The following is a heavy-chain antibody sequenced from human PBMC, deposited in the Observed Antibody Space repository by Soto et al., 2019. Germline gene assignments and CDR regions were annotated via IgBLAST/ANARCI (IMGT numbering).Heavy chain of an antibody. J-gene: IGHJ2*01. Sequence: QITLKESGPTLVKPTQTLTLTCTFSGLSLSASGVGVGWIRQPPGKALEWLALIYWNDDKHYTPSLKSRLTITKDTSKNQVVLTMTNMDPVDTGTYFCAHRLSECSGGTCYRYFDLGGRGTLVTVSS. D-gene: IGHD2-15*01. CDR2: IYWNDDK. CDR1: GLSLSASGVG. CDR3: AHRLSECSGGTCYRYFDL. V-gene: IGHV2-5*01.